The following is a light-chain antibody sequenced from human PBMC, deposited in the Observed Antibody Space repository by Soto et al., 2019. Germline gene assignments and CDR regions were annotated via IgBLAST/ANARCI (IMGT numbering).Light chain of an antibody. Sequence: EIVLTQSPATLSLSPGERATLSRRASQSVSSYLAWYQQKPGQAPRLLIYDASNRATGIPARFSGSGSGTEFTLTISSLQSEDCAVYYCQQHNNWPPITFGQGTRLEIK. V-gene: IGKV3-11*01. CDR1: QSVSSY. CDR2: DAS. J-gene: IGKJ5*01. CDR3: QQHNNWPPIT.